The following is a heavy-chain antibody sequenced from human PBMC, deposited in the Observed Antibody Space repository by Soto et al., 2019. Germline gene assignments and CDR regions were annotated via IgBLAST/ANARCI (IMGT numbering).Heavy chain of an antibody. CDR1: GGSISSYY. D-gene: IGHD2-15*01. CDR3: ARRRVVVATDYGMDV. CDR2: IYYSGST. V-gene: IGHV4-59*08. J-gene: IGHJ6*02. Sequence: SETLSLTCTVSGGSISSYYWSWIRQPPGKGLEWIGYIYYSGSTNYNPSLKSRVTISVDTSKNQFSLKLSSVTAADTAVYYCARRRVVVATDYGMDVWCQGTTVTVS.